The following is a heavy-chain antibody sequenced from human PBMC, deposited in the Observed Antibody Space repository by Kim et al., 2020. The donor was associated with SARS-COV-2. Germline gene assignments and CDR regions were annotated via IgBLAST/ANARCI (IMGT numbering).Heavy chain of an antibody. J-gene: IGHJ3*02. CDR3: ARLQWWYQKTDAFDI. Sequence: ASVKVSCKASGYTFTSYGISWVRQAPGQGLEWMGWISAYNGNTNYAQKLQGRVTMTTDTSTSTAYMELRSLRSDDTAVYYCARLQWWYQKTDAFDIWGQGTMVTVSS. CDR2: ISAYNGNT. D-gene: IGHD2-15*01. CDR1: GYTFTSYG. V-gene: IGHV1-18*04.